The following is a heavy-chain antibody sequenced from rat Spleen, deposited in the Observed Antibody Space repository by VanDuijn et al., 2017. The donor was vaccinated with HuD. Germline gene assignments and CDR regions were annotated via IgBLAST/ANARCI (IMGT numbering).Heavy chain of an antibody. CDR3: ACGSYYYDGSYYYGGYVMDA. CDR2: ISYDGSST. V-gene: IGHV5-29*01. J-gene: IGHJ2*01. Sequence: EVQLVESDGGLVLPGRSLKLSCAASRFTFSNYDMAWVRQAPTKGLEWVASISYDGSSTYYRDSVKGRFTISRDSAETTLHLQMASLRSEDTATYYCACGSYYYDGSYYYGGYVMDAWGQGVMVTVSS. D-gene: IGHD1-12*02. CDR1: RFTFSNYD.